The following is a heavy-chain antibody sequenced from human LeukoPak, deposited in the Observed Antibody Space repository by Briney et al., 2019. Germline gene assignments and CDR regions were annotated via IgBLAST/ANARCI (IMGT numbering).Heavy chain of an antibody. D-gene: IGHD3-22*01. V-gene: IGHV3-21*01. CDR1: GFTFSSYS. CDR3: ARGLGYYDGSGYYSGWL. J-gene: IGHJ4*02. CDR2: ISSSSSYI. Sequence: PGGSLRLSCAASGFTFSSYSMNWVRQAPGKGLEWVSSISSSSSYIYYADSVKGRFTISRDNAKNSLYLQMNSLRAEDTAVYHCARGLGYYDGSGYYSGWLWGQGILVTVSS.